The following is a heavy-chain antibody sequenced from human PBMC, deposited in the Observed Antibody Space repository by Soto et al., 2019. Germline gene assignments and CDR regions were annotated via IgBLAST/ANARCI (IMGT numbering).Heavy chain of an antibody. D-gene: IGHD4-17*01. CDR2: INHSGST. J-gene: IGHJ4*02. V-gene: IGHV4-34*01. Sequence: QVQLQQWGAGLLKPSETLSLTCAVYGGSFSGYYWSWIRQPPGKGLEWIGEINHSGSTNYNPSLKGRVTRSVDTSKNQFSLKLSSVTAADTAVYYCARGKGKVTTTWGQGTLVTVSS. CDR1: GGSFSGYY. CDR3: ARGKGKVTTT.